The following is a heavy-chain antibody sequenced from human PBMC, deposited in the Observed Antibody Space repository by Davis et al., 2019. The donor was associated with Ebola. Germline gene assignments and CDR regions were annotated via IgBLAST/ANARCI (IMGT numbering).Heavy chain of an antibody. J-gene: IGHJ4*02. Sequence: GESLKISCAGSGFTFSTYSMHWVRQAPGKGLEWVSWISGSGDTRYYADSVKGRFTISRDDAKNSLYLQMNSLRAEDTALYYCVKKGHYDSSGYYGPFDYWGQGTLVTVSS. CDR3: VKKGHYDSSGYYGPFDY. V-gene: IGHV3-48*01. CDR2: ISGSGDTR. D-gene: IGHD3-22*01. CDR1: GFTFSTYS.